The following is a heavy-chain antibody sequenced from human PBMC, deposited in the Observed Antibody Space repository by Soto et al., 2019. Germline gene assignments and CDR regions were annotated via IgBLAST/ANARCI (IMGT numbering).Heavy chain of an antibody. CDR2: INRCGST. D-gene: IGHD5-18*01. Sequence: PSETLSPTCAVYGGSFSGDYWCWIRQPPGKGLEWIGEINRCGSTNYNPSLKSGVTRSVDTSKNQFSLNLSCVTAAGTAFYYCARVCRRYSRHQNWFDPWGQGSLVT. CDR3: ARVCRRYSRHQNWFDP. V-gene: IGHV4-34*01. J-gene: IGHJ5*01. CDR1: GGSFSGDY.